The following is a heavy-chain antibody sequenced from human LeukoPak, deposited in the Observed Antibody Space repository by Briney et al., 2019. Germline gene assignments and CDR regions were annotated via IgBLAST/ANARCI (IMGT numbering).Heavy chain of an antibody. Sequence: RPSETLSLTCAVYGGSFSGYYWSWLRQPPGKGLEWIGEINHSGSTNYNPSLKSRVTISVDTSKNQFSLKLSSVTAADTAVYYCARDGGYYGSGSYSDYWGQGTLVTVSS. CDR1: GGSFSGYY. CDR3: ARDGGYYGSGSYSDY. D-gene: IGHD3-10*01. V-gene: IGHV4-34*01. CDR2: INHSGST. J-gene: IGHJ4*02.